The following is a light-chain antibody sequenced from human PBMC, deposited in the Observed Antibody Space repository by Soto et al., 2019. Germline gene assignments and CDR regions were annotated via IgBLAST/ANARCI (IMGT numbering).Light chain of an antibody. CDR3: QQGHSYPYN. CDR1: QSISDD. Sequence: DIQMTQSPSSLSASVGDRVTITCRASQSISDDLNWYQQKPGKAPRLLIHSASTLHSGVPSKFSGSGSGADFTLTINSVQPEVFATYYCQQGHSYPYNFGQGTKLETK. CDR2: SAS. V-gene: IGKV1-39*01. J-gene: IGKJ2*01.